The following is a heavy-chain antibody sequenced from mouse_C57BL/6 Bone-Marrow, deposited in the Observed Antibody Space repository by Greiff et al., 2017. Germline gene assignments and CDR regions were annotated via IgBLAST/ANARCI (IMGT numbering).Heavy chain of an antibody. CDR1: GFTFSSYA. CDR2: ISDGGSYT. J-gene: IGHJ4*01. CDR3: ARGYYDYDLDY. Sequence: EVQLVESGGGLVKPGGSLKLSCAASGFTFSSYAMSWVRQTPEKRLEWVATISDGGSYTYYPDNVKGRFTISRDNAKNNLYLQMSHLKSEDTAMYYCARGYYDYDLDYWGQGTSGTVSS. V-gene: IGHV5-4*01. D-gene: IGHD2-4*01.